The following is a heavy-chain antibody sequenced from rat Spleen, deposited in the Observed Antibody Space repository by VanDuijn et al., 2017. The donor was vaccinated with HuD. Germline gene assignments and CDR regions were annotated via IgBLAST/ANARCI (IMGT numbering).Heavy chain of an antibody. V-gene: IGHV5-27*01. CDR3: AKDLDYSGDNWFAY. Sequence: EVELVESGGGLVQPGRSLKLSCAASGITFTNYDMAWVRQAPTKGLEWVASINTSGGSTYYRDSVKGRFTVSRDNAKSTLYLQMDSLRSEDTATYYCAKDLDYSGDNWFAYWGQGTLVTVSS. D-gene: IGHD1-1*01. CDR2: INTSGGST. CDR1: GITFTNYD. J-gene: IGHJ3*01.